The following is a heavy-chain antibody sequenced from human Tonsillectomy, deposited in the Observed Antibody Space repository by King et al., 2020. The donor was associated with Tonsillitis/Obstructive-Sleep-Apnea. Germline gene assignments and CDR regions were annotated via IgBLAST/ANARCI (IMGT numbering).Heavy chain of an antibody. CDR2: IYSGVST. CDR1: GFTVSSNY. CDR3: ARGSAPNGYDWFYFDY. J-gene: IGHJ4*02. V-gene: IGHV3-53*01. Sequence: VQLVESGGGLIQPGGSLRLSCAASGFTVSSNYMSWVRQAPGKGLEWVSVIYSGVSTYYADSVKGRFTISRDNSKNTLYLQMNSLRAEDTAVYYCARGSAPNGYDWFYFDYWGQGTLVTVSS. D-gene: IGHD5-12*01.